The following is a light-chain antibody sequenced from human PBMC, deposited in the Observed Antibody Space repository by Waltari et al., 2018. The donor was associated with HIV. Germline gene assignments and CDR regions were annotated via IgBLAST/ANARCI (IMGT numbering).Light chain of an antibody. CDR3: QQLTT. J-gene: IGKJ2*01. CDR1: QGLCSF. Sequence: DTQLTQSPSLLATSVGDRVTITCRASQGLCSFLAWYQQKPGKAPKLLIYSTSTLQSGVPSRFSGGGSGTEFSLTISSLQPEDLGTYFCQQLTTFGQGTQLEI. CDR2: STS. V-gene: IGKV1-9*01.